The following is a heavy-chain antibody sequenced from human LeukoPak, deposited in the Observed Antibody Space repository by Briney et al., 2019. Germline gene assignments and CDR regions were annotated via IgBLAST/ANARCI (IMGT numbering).Heavy chain of an antibody. CDR1: GGSFSDYY. D-gene: IGHD3-10*01. J-gene: IGHJ4*02. Sequence: SETLSLTCAVYGGSFSDYYWSWLRQPPGKGLEWIGEINHSGSTNYNPSLKSRVTISIDTSMNHFSLKLSSVTAADTDVYYCAAFGSGSYLGYWGQGTLVTASS. CDR3: AAFGSGSYLGY. V-gene: IGHV4-34*01. CDR2: INHSGST.